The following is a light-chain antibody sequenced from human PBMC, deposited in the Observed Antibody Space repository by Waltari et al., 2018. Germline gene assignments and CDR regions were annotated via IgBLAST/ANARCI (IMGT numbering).Light chain of an antibody. Sequence: EIVLTQSPATLPQSPGERGNISCRASQSVSSYLAWYQDKTGQAPRLLIYDASNKATGIPARFSGSGSGTDFTLTISSLEPEDFAVYYCQQRSNWPRTFGQGTKVEIK. CDR3: QQRSNWPRT. J-gene: IGKJ1*01. V-gene: IGKV3-11*01. CDR1: QSVSSY. CDR2: DAS.